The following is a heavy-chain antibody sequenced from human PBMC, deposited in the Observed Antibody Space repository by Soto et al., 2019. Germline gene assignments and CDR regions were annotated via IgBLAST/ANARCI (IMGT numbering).Heavy chain of an antibody. V-gene: IGHV1-8*01. J-gene: IGHJ6*02. CDR2: MNPNSGNT. Sequence: ASVKVSCKASGYTFTSYDINWVRQATGQGLEWMGWMNPNSGNTGYAQKFQGRVTMTRNTSISTAYMELSSLRSEDTGVYHCTTDPWGKLNLYGSGTSLNYPMDVWGQGTTVTVSS. D-gene: IGHD3-10*01. CDR1: GYTFTSYD. CDR3: TTDPWGKLNLYGSGTSLNYPMDV.